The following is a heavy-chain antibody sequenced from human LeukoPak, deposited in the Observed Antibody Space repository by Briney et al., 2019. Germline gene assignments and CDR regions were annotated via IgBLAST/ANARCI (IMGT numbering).Heavy chain of an antibody. CDR1: GFTFSSYG. Sequence: GGSLRLSCAASGFTFSSYGMHWVRQAPGKGLEWVAVISYDGSNKYYADSVKGRFTISRDNSKNTLYLQMNSLRAEDTAVYYCAKDRLGYCSGGSCYVPDYWGQGTLVTVSS. CDR3: AKDRLGYCSGGSCYVPDY. CDR2: ISYDGSNK. J-gene: IGHJ4*02. D-gene: IGHD2-15*01. V-gene: IGHV3-30*18.